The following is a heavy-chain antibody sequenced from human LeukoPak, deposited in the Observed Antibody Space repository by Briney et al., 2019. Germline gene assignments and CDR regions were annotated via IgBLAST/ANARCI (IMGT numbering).Heavy chain of an antibody. CDR1: GFTFSSYG. CDR2: IRYDGSNK. CDR3: ARDPGSYYGSGPHPYHSRDYYYYMDV. D-gene: IGHD3-10*01. J-gene: IGHJ6*03. Sequence: PGGSLRLSCAASGFTFSSYGMHWVRQAPGKGLEWVAFIRYDGSNKYYADSVKGRFTVSRDNAKNSLSLQMNSLRAEDTAVYYCARDPGSYYGSGPHPYHSRDYYYYMDVWGKGTTVTISS. V-gene: IGHV3-30*02.